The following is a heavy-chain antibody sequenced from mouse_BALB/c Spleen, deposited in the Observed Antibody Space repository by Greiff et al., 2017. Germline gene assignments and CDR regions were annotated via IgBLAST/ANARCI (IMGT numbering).Heavy chain of an antibody. D-gene: IGHD2-10*02. CDR2: IYPGDGDT. CDR3: ARSYGKDY. CDR1: GYTFTSYW. V-gene: IGHV1-87*01. Sequence: QVQLKQSGAELARPGASVKLSCKASGYTFTSYWMQWVKQRPGQGLEWIGAIYPGDGDTRYTQKFKGKATLTADKSSSTAYMQLSSLASEDSAVYYCARSYGKDYWGQGTTLTVSS. J-gene: IGHJ2*01.